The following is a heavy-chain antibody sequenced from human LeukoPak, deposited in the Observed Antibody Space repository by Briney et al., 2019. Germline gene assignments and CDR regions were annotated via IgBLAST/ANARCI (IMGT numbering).Heavy chain of an antibody. D-gene: IGHD2-2*01. J-gene: IGHJ4*02. CDR3: TAGYCSTTSCLSFDY. V-gene: IGHV3-15*01. Sequence: GGSLRLSCAASGFTFTNAWMSWVRQAPGKGLEWVGRFKSKTDGGTTDYAAPVKGRFTISRDDSKNTLYLQMNSLRTEDTAVYYCTAGYCSTTSCLSFDYWGQGTLVTVSS. CDR1: GFTFTNAW. CDR2: FKSKTDGGTT.